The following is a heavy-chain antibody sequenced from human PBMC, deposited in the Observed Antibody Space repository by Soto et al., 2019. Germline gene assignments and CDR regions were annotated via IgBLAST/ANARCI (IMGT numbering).Heavy chain of an antibody. CDR1: GFTFSNYI. D-gene: IGHD3-16*02. V-gene: IGHV3-21*06. Sequence: GGSLRLSCTASGFTFSNYIMTWVRQAPGKGLEWVSSLSSGSRYVYYADSVKGRFTISRDGAKNSVYLQMNSLRAEDAAVYYCVRGGSSRSYWGQGSRVTVSS. J-gene: IGHJ4*02. CDR2: LSSGSRYV. CDR3: VRGGSSRSY.